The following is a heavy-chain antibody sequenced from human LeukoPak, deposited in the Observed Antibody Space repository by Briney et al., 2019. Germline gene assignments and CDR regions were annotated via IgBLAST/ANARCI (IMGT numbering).Heavy chain of an antibody. CDR1: GFTVSSNY. Sequence: GGSLRLSCAASGFTVSSNYMNWVRQAPGKGLEWVASIKPDGSEKYYVDSVKGRFTISRDNAKKSLYLQMTSLRDEDTAVYYCARGSGDYSGQGTLVTVSS. CDR2: IKPDGSEK. CDR3: ARGSGDY. V-gene: IGHV3-7*04. J-gene: IGHJ4*02.